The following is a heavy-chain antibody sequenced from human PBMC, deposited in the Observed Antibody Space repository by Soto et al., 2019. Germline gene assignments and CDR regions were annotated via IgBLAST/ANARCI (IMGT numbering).Heavy chain of an antibody. D-gene: IGHD3-22*01. Sequence: EVQLVESGGGLVKPGGSLRLSCAASGFTFSNAWMTWFRQAPGKGLEWLGRIKSQTDGGTTEYGTPVKGRFTISRDDSKKTSSLQMNSLNTEDTAVYYCSIGYYDSGVTYHGDDAFDIWGQGTVVTVSS. CDR3: SIGYYDSGVTYHGDDAFDI. CDR2: IKSQTDGGTT. V-gene: IGHV3-15*01. CDR1: GFTFSNAW. J-gene: IGHJ3*02.